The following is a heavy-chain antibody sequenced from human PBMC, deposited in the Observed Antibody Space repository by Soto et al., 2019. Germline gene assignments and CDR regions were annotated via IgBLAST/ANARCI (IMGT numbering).Heavy chain of an antibody. CDR3: ARDSSGRHDY. D-gene: IGHD3-22*01. J-gene: IGHJ4*02. CDR1: GASVRSGSYY. V-gene: IGHV4-61*01. Sequence: PSDTLSRTCIVSGASVRSGSYYWTWIRQPPGKGLDWIGYIYQSGTTNYNASLKGRVTISIDTSKNQFFLKLNSVTAADTAVYYCARDSSGRHDYWGQGTLVTVSS. CDR2: IYQSGTT.